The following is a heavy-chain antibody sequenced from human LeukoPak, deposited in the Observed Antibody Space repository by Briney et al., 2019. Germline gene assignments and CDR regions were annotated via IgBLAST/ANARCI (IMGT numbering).Heavy chain of an antibody. CDR1: GYTFTGYY. CDR3: AREGNWDDYYYYGMDV. CDR2: VNPNSGGT. Sequence: ASVKVSCKASGYTFTGYYMHWVRQAPGQGLELMGWVNPNSGGTNYAQKFQGRVTMTRDTSISTAYMQLSRLRSDDTAVYYCAREGNWDDYYYYGMDVWGQGTTVTVSS. V-gene: IGHV1-2*02. J-gene: IGHJ6*02. D-gene: IGHD7-27*01.